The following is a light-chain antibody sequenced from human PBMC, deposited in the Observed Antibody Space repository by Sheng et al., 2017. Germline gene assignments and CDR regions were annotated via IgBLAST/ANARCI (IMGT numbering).Light chain of an antibody. CDR1: QSISNH. CDR3: QQSDNWPPT. CDR2: GAS. V-gene: IGKV3-15*01. Sequence: ETVMTQSPATLYVSPGERASLSCRASQSISNHLAWYQQQAGQAPRLLIYGASTRATGIPARFSGSGSGTQFTLTISSLQSEDFALYYCQQSDNWPPTFGGGTKLEIK. J-gene: IGKJ4*01.